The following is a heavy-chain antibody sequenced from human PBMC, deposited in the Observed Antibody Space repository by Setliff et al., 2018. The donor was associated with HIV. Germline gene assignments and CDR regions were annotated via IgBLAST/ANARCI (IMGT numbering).Heavy chain of an antibody. Sequence: PGGSLRLSCAASGFTFSNYIMNWVRQAPGKGLEWVSSISSSSSYIYYADSVKGRFTISRDNAKNTVFLQMNSLSVEDSAVYYCARGGGYYYYNYMDVWGKGATVTVSS. CDR3: ARGGGYYYYNYMDV. V-gene: IGHV3-21*01. CDR2: ISSSSSYI. D-gene: IGHD3-16*01. CDR1: GFTFSNYI. J-gene: IGHJ6*03.